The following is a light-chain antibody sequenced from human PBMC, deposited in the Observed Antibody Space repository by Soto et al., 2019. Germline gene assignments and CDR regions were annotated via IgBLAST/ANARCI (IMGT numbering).Light chain of an antibody. CDR1: QDISKC. CDR2: DAS. CDR3: QKYEDLPLT. V-gene: IGKV1-33*01. Sequence: DIQMTQSPSSLSASVGDRVTITCQASQDISKCLNWYQLKPGKAPRLLIFDASSVETGVPSRFSGSGSGTHFTFTIDSLQAEDLATYYCQKYEDLPLTFGGGTTVEI. J-gene: IGKJ4*01.